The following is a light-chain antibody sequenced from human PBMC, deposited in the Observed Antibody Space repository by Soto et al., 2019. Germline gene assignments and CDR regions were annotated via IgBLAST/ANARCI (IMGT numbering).Light chain of an antibody. CDR1: QTIFSW. CDR3: QQSYSTPPT. Sequence: DIQMTQSPSSLSASVGDRVSITCRASQTIFSWLAWYQQKXGKAPKXXIYAASSLQSGVPSRFSGSGSGTDFTLTISSLKPEDFETYYCQQSYSTPPTFGQGTKVDI. CDR2: AAS. V-gene: IGKV1-39*01. J-gene: IGKJ1*01.